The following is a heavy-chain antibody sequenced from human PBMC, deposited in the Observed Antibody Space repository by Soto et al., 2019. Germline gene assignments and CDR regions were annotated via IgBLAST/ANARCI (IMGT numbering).Heavy chain of an antibody. D-gene: IGHD5-18*01. J-gene: IGHJ4*02. CDR3: ARGKAAMAGTYYSDY. CDR1: GGTFSSYA. CDR2: IIPIFGTA. V-gene: IGHV1-69*13. Sequence: SVKVSCKASGGTFSSYAISWVRQAPGQGLEWMGGIIPIFGTANYAQKFQGRVTITADESTSTAYMELSSLRSEDTAVYYCARGKAAMAGTYYSDYWGQGTLVTVSS.